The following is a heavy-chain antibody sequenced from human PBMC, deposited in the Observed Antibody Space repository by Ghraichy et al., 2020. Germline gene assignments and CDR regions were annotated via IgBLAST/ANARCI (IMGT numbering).Heavy chain of an antibody. CDR1: GYTFTSYD. Sequence: ASVKVSCKASGYTFTSYDIHWVRQATGQGPEWMGWMNPNSGNTGYAQKFQGRVTMTRNTSISTAYMELSSLGSEDTAVYYCAREAPGMGVDFWGQGTLVTVSS. D-gene: IGHD3-10*01. CDR2: MNPNSGNT. V-gene: IGHV1-8*01. CDR3: AREAPGMGVDF. J-gene: IGHJ4*02.